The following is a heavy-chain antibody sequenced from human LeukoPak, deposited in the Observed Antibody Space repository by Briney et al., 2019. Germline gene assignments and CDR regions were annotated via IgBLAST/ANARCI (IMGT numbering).Heavy chain of an antibody. CDR1: GDSVSSNSAA. Sequence: SQTLSLTCAISGDSVSSNSAAWTWIRQSPSRGLEWPGRTYYRSQWYNDYAVSVKSRITINPDTSKNQFSLPLSSVTPEDTAMYYCAREATITVVRGVTSDAFDVWGRGTMVTVSS. CDR2: TYYRSQWYN. V-gene: IGHV6-1*01. CDR3: AREATITVVRGVTSDAFDV. J-gene: IGHJ3*01. D-gene: IGHD3-10*01.